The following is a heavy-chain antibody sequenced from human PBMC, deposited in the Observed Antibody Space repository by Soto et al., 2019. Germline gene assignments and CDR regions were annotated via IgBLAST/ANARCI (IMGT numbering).Heavy chain of an antibody. D-gene: IGHD6-19*01. J-gene: IGHJ4*02. CDR1: GFTFSTAG. Sequence: QVQLVESGGGVVQPGRSLRLSCVASGFTFSTAGMHWVRQAPGEGLEWVGVIYYDGSEQYYGDSVKGRFTISRDNSKNTLYLQMNSLRDEDTALYYCAKEESSGWYSTADYWGQGTLVTVSS. V-gene: IGHV3-30*18. CDR2: IYYDGSEQ. CDR3: AKEESSGWYSTADY.